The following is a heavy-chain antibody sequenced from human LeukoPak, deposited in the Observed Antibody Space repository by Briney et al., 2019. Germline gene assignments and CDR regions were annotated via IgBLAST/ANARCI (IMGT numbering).Heavy chain of an antibody. Sequence: GGSLRLSCVASGFTFSDYYMSWIRQAPGKGLQYVSYISSSGTYANYANSVKGRFTNSRDNAKNSLYLQMNSLRADDTAVYYCARGGYDILTGTSFFDPWGQGTLVTVSS. J-gene: IGHJ5*02. D-gene: IGHD3-9*01. CDR3: ARGGYDILTGTSFFDP. V-gene: IGHV3-11*05. CDR1: GFTFSDYY. CDR2: ISSSGTYA.